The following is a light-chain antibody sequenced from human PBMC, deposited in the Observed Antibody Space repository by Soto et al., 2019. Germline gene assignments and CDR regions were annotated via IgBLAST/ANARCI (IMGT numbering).Light chain of an antibody. CDR1: QSISSY. J-gene: IGKJ5*01. CDR2: AAS. CDR3: QKSYSTPLT. Sequence: DIQMNQSPSSLSASVGDRVTITCRASQSISSYLNWYQQKPGKAPKLLIYAASSLQSGVPSRFSGSGSGTDFTLTISSLQPEEFATYYCQKSYSTPLTFGQGTRLEIK. V-gene: IGKV1-39*01.